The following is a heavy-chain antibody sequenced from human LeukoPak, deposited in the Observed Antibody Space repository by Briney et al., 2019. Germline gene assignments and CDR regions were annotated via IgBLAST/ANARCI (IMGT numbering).Heavy chain of an antibody. CDR1: GGSISSFY. Sequence: SETLSLTCTVSGGSISSFYWSWIRQPPGKGLEWIGCIDYSGSTNYNPSLKSRVTISVDTSKNQFSLKLRSVTAADTAVYYCARDIGDYGRKWFAPWGQGDPVTVSS. V-gene: IGHV4-59*01. CDR2: IDYSGST. CDR3: ARDIGDYGRKWFAP. D-gene: IGHD4-17*01. J-gene: IGHJ5*02.